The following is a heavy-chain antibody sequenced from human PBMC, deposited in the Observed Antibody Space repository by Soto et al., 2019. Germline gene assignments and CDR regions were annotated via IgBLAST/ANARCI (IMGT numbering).Heavy chain of an antibody. CDR2: ISVYNGNT. CDR3: ATEGGYSSYDDFDY. D-gene: IGHD5-12*01. Sequence: QVHLVQSGAEEKKPGASVKVSCKASGYTFTSYGISWVRQAPGEGLEWMGWISVYNGNTNYAQKLQGRVTMTTDTSTSTAYMEQRSMRTADTVVYYCATEGGYSSYDDFDYWGEGPIVTVSS. V-gene: IGHV1-18*01. CDR1: GYTFTSYG. J-gene: IGHJ4*02.